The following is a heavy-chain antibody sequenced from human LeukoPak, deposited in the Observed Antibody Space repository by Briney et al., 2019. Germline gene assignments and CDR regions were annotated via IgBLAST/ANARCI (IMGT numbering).Heavy chain of an antibody. J-gene: IGHJ4*02. D-gene: IGHD2-2*01. Sequence: ASVKVSCKASGYTFTSYGISWVRQAPGQGLEWMGWISAYNGNTNYAQKLKGRVTMTTDTSTSTAYMELRSLRSDDTAVYYCARVDGIVVLPAAQLDYWGQGTLVTVSS. V-gene: IGHV1-18*01. CDR2: ISAYNGNT. CDR3: ARVDGIVVLPAAQLDY. CDR1: GYTFTSYG.